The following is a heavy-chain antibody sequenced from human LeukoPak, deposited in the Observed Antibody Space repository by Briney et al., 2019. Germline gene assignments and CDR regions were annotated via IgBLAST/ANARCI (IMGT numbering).Heavy chain of an antibody. CDR3: ARRIDSSSWYPADGARIDY. Sequence: SETLSLTCAVYGGSFSGYYWSWIRQPPGKGLEWIGEINHSGSTNYNPSLKSRVTISVDTSKNQFSLKLSSVTAADTAVYYCARRIDSSSWYPADGARIDYWGQGTLVTVSS. V-gene: IGHV4-34*01. J-gene: IGHJ4*02. CDR1: GGSFSGYY. D-gene: IGHD6-13*01. CDR2: INHSGST.